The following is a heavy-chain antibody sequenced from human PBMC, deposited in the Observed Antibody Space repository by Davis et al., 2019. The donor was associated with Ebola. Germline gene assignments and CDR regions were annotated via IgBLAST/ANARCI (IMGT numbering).Heavy chain of an antibody. J-gene: IGHJ6*02. D-gene: IGHD6-13*01. CDR1: GFSLSPSGVG. V-gene: IGHV2-5*02. CDR3: AHIQQQLVQGYYYYYGMDV. Sequence: SGPTLVKPTQTLTLTCTFSGFSLSPSGVGVGWIRQPPGKALEWLALIYWDDDKRYSPSLKSRLTITKDTSKNQVVLTMTNMDPVDTATYYCAHIQQQLVQGYYYYYGMDVWGQGTTVTVSS. CDR2: IYWDDDK.